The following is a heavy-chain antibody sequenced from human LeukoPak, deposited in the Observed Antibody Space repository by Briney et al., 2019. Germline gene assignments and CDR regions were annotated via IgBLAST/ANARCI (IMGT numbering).Heavy chain of an antibody. D-gene: IGHD6-13*01. CDR1: GASISSTTYY. CDR3: ATGGVAAAGIPSSSWFDP. J-gene: IGHJ5*02. CDR2: IYHSGST. V-gene: IGHV4-39*07. Sequence: SETLSLTCTVSGASISSTTYYWGWIRQPPRKGLEWIGSIYHSGSTYYNPSLKSRVTISVDTSKNQFSLMLSSVTAADTAVYYCATGGVAAAGIPSSSWFDPWGQGTLVTVSS.